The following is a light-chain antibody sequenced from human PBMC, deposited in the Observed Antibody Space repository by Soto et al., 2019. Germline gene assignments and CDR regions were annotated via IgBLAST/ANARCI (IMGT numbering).Light chain of an antibody. CDR1: SSDVGANKY. Sequence: QSVLTQPPSASGSPGQSVTISCTGTSSDVGANKYVSWFQQHPGKAPKLIIYEVTERPSGVPDRFSGSKSGNTASLIVSGLQADDEADYYCSSYVGSNNYVFGTGTKVTVL. CDR2: EVT. J-gene: IGLJ1*01. V-gene: IGLV2-8*01. CDR3: SSYVGSNNYV.